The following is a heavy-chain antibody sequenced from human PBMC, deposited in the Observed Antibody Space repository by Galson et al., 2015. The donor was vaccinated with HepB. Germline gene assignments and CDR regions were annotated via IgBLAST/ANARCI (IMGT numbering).Heavy chain of an antibody. Sequence: SLRLSCAASGFSLTNAWMSWVRHAPGKGLEWVGHIKSKTDGGTADYAAPVEGRFTISRDDSRNTLYLQMSGLKRDDTAVYYCTAGKPWGQGTLVTVSS. CDR3: TAGKP. D-gene: IGHD3-10*01. V-gene: IGHV3-15*01. CDR1: GFSLTNAW. J-gene: IGHJ5*02. CDR2: IKSKTDGGTA.